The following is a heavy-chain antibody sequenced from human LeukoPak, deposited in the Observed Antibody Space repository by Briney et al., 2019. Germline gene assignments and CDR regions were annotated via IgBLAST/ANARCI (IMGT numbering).Heavy chain of an antibody. CDR1: GFTFNTFN. Sequence: GGSLRLSCAASGFTFNTFNMNWVRQAPGKGLEWVSSITSGGDYIYYADSVKGRFTTSRDNAKNSLSLQLNSLRVEDAAVYYCARGHYDVLAASYKWTPDYWGQGTLVTVSS. CDR3: ARGHYDVLAASYKWTPDY. CDR2: ITSGGDYI. D-gene: IGHD3-9*01. V-gene: IGHV3-21*01. J-gene: IGHJ4*02.